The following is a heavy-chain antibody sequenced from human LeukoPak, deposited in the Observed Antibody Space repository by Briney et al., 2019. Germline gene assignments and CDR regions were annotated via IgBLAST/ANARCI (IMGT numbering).Heavy chain of an antibody. CDR3: ASTVDGYNSHSLDY. V-gene: IGHV3-21*01. Sequence: GGSLRLSCAASGFTFSSYSMNWVRQAPGKGLEWVSSIGSSSSYIYYADSVKGRFTISRDNAKNSLYLQMNSLRAEDTAVYYCASTVDGYNSHSLDYWGQGTLVTVSS. CDR2: IGSSSSYI. J-gene: IGHJ4*02. CDR1: GFTFSSYS. D-gene: IGHD5-24*01.